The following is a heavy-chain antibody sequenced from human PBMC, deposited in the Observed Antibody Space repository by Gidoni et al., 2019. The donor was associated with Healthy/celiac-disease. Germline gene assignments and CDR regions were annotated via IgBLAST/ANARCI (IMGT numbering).Heavy chain of an antibody. D-gene: IGHD3-10*01. CDR2: IYYRGST. Sequence: QVQLQESGPGLVKPSQTLSLTCTVSGVSISSGGSSWRWSRQHPGKGLEWIGYIYYRGSTYYNPSLKSRVTISVDTYKNQFSLKLSSVTAADTAVYYCARDGESHPLGYGMDVWGQGTTVTVSS. J-gene: IGHJ6*02. CDR1: GVSISSGGSS. V-gene: IGHV4-31*03. CDR3: ARDGESHPLGYGMDV.